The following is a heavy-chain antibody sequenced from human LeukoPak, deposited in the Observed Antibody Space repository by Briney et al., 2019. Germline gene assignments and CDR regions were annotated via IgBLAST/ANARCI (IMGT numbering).Heavy chain of an antibody. Sequence: GGSLRLSCAASGFTFSGYSMNWVRQAPGKGLGWVSSISSSNSYIYYADSVKGRFTVSRDNAKNSLYLQMNSLRAEDTAVYYCARDQGVDGVDLWGQGTLVTVSS. CDR2: ISSSNSYI. D-gene: IGHD5-12*01. J-gene: IGHJ5*02. CDR3: ARDQGVDGVDL. V-gene: IGHV3-21*01. CDR1: GFTFSGYS.